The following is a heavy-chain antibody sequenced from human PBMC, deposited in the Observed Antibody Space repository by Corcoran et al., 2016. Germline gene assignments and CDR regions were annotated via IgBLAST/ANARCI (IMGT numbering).Heavy chain of an antibody. CDR2: IKSMTDGGTI. CDR3: ARDEYYDSSGYYH. V-gene: IGHV3-15*07. Sequence: EVQLVESGGGLVKPGGSLRLSCAASGFTFTNAWMNWVRQAPGKGLEWVGRIKSMTDGGTIDYAAPVKGRFSISRDNAKNSLYLQMNSLRAEDTAVYYCARDEYYDSSGYYHWGQGTLVTVSS. D-gene: IGHD3-22*01. CDR1: GFTFTNAW. J-gene: IGHJ5*02.